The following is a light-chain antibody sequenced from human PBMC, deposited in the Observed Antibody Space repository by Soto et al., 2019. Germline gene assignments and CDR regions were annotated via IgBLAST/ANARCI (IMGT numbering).Light chain of an antibody. CDR3: ASYAGTKLFV. V-gene: IGLV2-8*01. CDR2: EVT. Sequence: QSVLTQPASVSGSPGQSITISCTGTSSDIGRYNYASWFQQHPGKVPKLVIYEVTKRPSGVPDRFSGSKSGSTASLTVSGLQADDEADYYCASYAGTKLFVFGSGTKVTVL. J-gene: IGLJ1*01. CDR1: SSDIGRYNY.